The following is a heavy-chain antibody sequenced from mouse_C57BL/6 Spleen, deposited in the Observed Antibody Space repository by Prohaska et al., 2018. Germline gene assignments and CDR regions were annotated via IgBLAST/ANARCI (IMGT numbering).Heavy chain of an antibody. J-gene: IGHJ2*01. D-gene: IGHD1-1*01. Sequence: GAELVKPGASVKTSCKASGYTFTSYWITWVKQRPGQGLEWIGDIYPGSGSTNYNEKFKSKATLTVDTSSSTAYMQLSSLTSEDSAVYYCARPPLYGSSYVLDYWGQGTTLTVSS. CDR1: GYTFTSYW. CDR2: IYPGSGST. CDR3: ARPPLYGSSYVLDY. V-gene: IGHV1-55*01.